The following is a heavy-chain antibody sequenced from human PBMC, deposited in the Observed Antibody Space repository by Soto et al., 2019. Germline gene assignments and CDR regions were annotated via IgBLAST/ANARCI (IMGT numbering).Heavy chain of an antibody. J-gene: IGHJ5*02. CDR1: GYSFTDYH. D-gene: IGHD3-3*01. Sequence: ASVKVSCKASGYSFTDYHIHWVRQAPGQGLEWLGRINPKSGGTSTAQKFQGWVTMTTDTSISAASMELRSLRSDDTAIYYCARDPHEFWTSYWFDPWGQGTPVTVSS. CDR3: ARDPHEFWTSYWFDP. CDR2: INPKSGGT. V-gene: IGHV1-2*04.